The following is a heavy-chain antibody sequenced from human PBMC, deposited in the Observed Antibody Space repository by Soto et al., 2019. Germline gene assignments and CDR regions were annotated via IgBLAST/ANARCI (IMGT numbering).Heavy chain of an antibody. Sequence: QVPLHESGPGLVRPSQTLSLTCIGSGGSVLNGAYYLTWIRQHPGKALELIGKIYFSGGTHYNPALKSRLVISMDTSNNQLSLNLSSVPVADMAIYYCARQCYGGMLDFWCQGALVTGSS. D-gene: IGHD5-18*01. V-gene: IGHV4-31*03. CDR1: GGSVLNGAYY. CDR2: IYFSGGT. J-gene: IGHJ4*02. CDR3: ARQCYGGMLDF.